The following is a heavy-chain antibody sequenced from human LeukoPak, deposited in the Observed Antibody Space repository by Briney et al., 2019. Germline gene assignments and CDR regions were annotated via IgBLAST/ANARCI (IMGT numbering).Heavy chain of an antibody. CDR3: ARDLPDSGSYSYAFDI. V-gene: IGHV4-4*02. CDR1: GGSISSSNW. D-gene: IGHD1-26*01. Sequence: PSETLFLTCAVSGGSISSSNWWSWVRQPPGKGLEWIGEIYHSGSTNYNPSLKSRVTISVDKSKNQFSLKLSSVTAADTAVYYCARDLPDSGSYSYAFDIWGQGTMVTVSS. J-gene: IGHJ3*02. CDR2: IYHSGST.